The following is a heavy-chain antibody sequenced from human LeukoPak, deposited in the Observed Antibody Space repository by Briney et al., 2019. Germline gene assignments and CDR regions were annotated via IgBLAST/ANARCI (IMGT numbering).Heavy chain of an antibody. CDR1: GFTFSSYS. D-gene: IGHD2-2*01. Sequence: GGSLRLSCAASGFTFSSYSMNWVRQAPGKGLEWVSSISSSSSYIYYADSVKGRLTISRDNAKNSLYLQMNSLRAEDTAVYYCARLQGYCSSTSCPDYWGQGTLVTVSS. CDR3: ARLQGYCSSTSCPDY. V-gene: IGHV3-21*01. J-gene: IGHJ4*02. CDR2: ISSSSSYI.